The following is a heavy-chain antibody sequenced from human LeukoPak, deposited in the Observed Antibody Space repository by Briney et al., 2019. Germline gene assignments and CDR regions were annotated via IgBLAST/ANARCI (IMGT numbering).Heavy chain of an antibody. CDR2: IIPILGIA. V-gene: IGHV1-69*04. CDR3: ARGPPPELVHATYYYYGMDV. J-gene: IGHJ6*02. CDR1: GGTFSSYA. Sequence: SVKVSCKASGGTFSSYAISWVRQAPGQGLEWMGRIIPILGIANYAQKFQGRVTITADKSTSTAYMELSSLRSEDTAVYYCARGPPPELVHATYYYYGMDVWGQGTTVTVSS. D-gene: IGHD1-14*01.